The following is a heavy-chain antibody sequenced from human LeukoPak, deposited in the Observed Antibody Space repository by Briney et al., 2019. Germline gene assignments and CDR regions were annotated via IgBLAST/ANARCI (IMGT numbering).Heavy chain of an antibody. CDR2: IYHSGST. Sequence: SETLSLTCTVSGASISSSNFYWGWIRQPPGRGLEWIGTIYHSGSTYYNPSLKSRVTISVDTSKNQFSLKLSSVTAADTAVYFCARAYSSSWYFNWFDPWGQGTQVTVSS. V-gene: IGHV4-39*07. CDR3: ARAYSSSWYFNWFDP. CDR1: GASISSSNFY. J-gene: IGHJ5*02. D-gene: IGHD6-13*01.